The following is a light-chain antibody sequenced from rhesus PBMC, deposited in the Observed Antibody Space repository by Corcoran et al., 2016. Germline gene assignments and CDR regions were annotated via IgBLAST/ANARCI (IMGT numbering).Light chain of an antibody. J-gene: IGKJ1*01. CDR3: QQYSKWPLT. CDR2: DTS. V-gene: IGKV3S9*01. Sequence: EIVMTQSPATLSLSPGERATLSCRASQSVTSYVAWYQQKPEQAPRLLFYDTSGRATGIPDRFRGGGSGTDFTLTFSSLEPEDFAGYCCQQYSKWPLTFCLGTKVEIK. CDR1: QSVTSY.